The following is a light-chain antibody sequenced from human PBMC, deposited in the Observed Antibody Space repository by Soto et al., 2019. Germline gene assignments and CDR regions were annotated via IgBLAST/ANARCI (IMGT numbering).Light chain of an antibody. CDR1: QSVSSSY. CDR2: GAS. J-gene: IGKJ4*01. V-gene: IGKV3-20*01. CDR3: KQYGSSPLT. Sequence: EIVWTQSPGTLSLSPGERATLSCRASQSVSSSYLAWYQQKPGQAPRLLIYGASSRATGIPDRFSGSGSGTDITLNISRLEPEDFAVYYCKQYGSSPLTFGGGTKGEIK.